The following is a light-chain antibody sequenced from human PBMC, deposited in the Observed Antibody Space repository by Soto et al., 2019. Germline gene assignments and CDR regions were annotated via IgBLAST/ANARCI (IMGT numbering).Light chain of an antibody. J-gene: IGKJ4*01. CDR2: GAS. V-gene: IGKV3-20*01. CDR1: QSVKSSY. Sequence: EIVLTQSPGTLSLSPGERATLSCRASQSVKSSYLAWYQQKPGQPPRLLIYGASTRATGIPDRFIGSGSATDFTLTITRMEPEDFAVFYCQQYGGSPLTFGGGSKVEIK. CDR3: QQYGGSPLT.